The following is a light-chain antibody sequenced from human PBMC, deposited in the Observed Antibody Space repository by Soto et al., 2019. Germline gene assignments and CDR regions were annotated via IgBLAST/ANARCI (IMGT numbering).Light chain of an antibody. CDR2: GAS. Sequence: IVMTQSPATLSVSPGEAAPPSCRASQGVRSKLAWYQQKPGQAPRLLIYGASNRATGIPARFGGSGSGTEFTLIISSLQSEDSAVYYCQQYNSWLWTFAQGTKVDI. J-gene: IGKJ1*01. CDR3: QQYNSWLWT. V-gene: IGKV3-15*01. CDR1: QGVRSK.